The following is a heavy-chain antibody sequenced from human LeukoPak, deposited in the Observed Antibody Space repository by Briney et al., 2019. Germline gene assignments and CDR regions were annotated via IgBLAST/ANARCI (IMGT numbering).Heavy chain of an antibody. Sequence: SETLSLTCTVSGGSISSYYWSWLRQPPGKGLEWIEYIYYSGSTTYNPSLKSRAPISVDTSKTQSCLNLTSVTAADTAVYYCARGTMMVGPWGQGTLVTVSS. CDR2: IYYSGST. V-gene: IGHV4-59*01. J-gene: IGHJ5*02. CDR1: GGSISSYY. CDR3: ARGTMMVGP. D-gene: IGHD3-22*01.